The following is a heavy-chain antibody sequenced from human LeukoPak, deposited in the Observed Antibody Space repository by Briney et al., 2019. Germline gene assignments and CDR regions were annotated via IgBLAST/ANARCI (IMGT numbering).Heavy chain of an antibody. CDR3: ARDSSMARDY. D-gene: IGHD2/OR15-2a*01. CDR1: GFPFSTYW. Sequence: GGSLRLSCAASGFPFSTYWMTWVRQAPGKGLEWVTNINRDGSDKYYVDSVRGRFTISRDNAKNSLYLQMNSLRAEDTAVYYCARDSSMARDYWGQGTLVIVSS. J-gene: IGHJ4*02. V-gene: IGHV3-7*04. CDR2: INRDGSDK.